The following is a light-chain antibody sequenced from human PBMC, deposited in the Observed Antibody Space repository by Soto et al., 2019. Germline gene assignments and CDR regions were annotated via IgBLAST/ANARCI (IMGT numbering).Light chain of an antibody. CDR3: QQYYSTPWT. CDR1: QSVLYSSNNKNY. J-gene: IGKJ1*01. CDR2: WAS. Sequence: DIVMTQSPDSLAVSLGERATINCKSSQSVLYSSNNKNYLAWYQQKPGQPPKLLIYWASTRESWVPDRSSGSGSGTDFTLTISSLQAEDVEVYYCQQYYSTPWTFGQGTKVEIK. V-gene: IGKV4-1*01.